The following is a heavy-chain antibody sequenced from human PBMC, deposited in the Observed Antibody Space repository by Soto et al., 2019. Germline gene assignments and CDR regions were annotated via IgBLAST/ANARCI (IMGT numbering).Heavy chain of an antibody. CDR2: ISYDGSNK. CDR1: GFTFSSYG. V-gene: IGHV3-30*18. CDR3: AKDRKRWLQLQFDY. D-gene: IGHD5-12*01. Sequence: QVQLVESGGGVVQPGRSLRLSCAASGFTFSSYGMHWVRQAPGKGLEWVAVISYDGSNKYYADYVKGRFTISRDNSKNTLYLQMNSLRAEDTAVYYCAKDRKRWLQLQFDYWGQGTLVTVSS. J-gene: IGHJ4*02.